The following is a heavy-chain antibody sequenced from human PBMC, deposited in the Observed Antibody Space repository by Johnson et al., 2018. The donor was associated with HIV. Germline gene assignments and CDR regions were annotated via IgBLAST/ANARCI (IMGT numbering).Heavy chain of an antibody. CDR1: GLSFSNFG. J-gene: IGHJ3*01. D-gene: IGHD6-13*01. CDR2: ISFDGNLK. V-gene: IGHV3-33*08. Sequence: QVQLVESGGDVVQPGKSLTLSCVASGLSFSNFGIHWVRQAPGKGPEWVAVISFDGNLKKYADSVKGRFTISRDNSKNTLYLQMNSLRGEATALYYCARARGQLTRVDDAFDLWGQGTMVTVSS. CDR3: ARARGQLTRVDDAFDL.